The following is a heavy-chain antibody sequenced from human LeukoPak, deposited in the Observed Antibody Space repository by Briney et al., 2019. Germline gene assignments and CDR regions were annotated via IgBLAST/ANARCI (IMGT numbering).Heavy chain of an antibody. CDR1: GVTLSNYA. CDR2: ISSSGSGGNT. CDR3: AKDGTVGGSCWYFDL. V-gene: IGHV3-23*01. Sequence: GGSLRLSCVASGVTLSNYAMSWARQAPGKGLEWVSGISSSGSGGNTYYADSVKGRFTISRDSSRNTLFLHMNTLRDEDTAIYYCAKDGTVGGSCWYFDLWGRGSLVTVSS. J-gene: IGHJ2*01. D-gene: IGHD4-23*01.